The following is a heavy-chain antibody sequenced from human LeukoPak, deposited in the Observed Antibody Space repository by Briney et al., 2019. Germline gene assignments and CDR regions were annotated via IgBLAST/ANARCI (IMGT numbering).Heavy chain of an antibody. V-gene: IGHV3-23*01. CDR3: AKYMIVVVTPFDY. CDR1: GFTVSSNY. CDR2: ISGSGGST. J-gene: IGHJ4*02. D-gene: IGHD3-22*01. Sequence: GGSLRLSCAASGFTVSSNYMSWVRQAPGKGLEWVSAISGSGGSTYYADSVKGRFTISRDNSKNTLYLQMNSLRAEDTAVYYCAKYMIVVVTPFDYWGQGTLVTVSS.